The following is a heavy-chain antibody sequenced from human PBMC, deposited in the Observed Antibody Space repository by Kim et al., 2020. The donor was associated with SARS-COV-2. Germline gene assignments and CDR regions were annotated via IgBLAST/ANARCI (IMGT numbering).Heavy chain of an antibody. D-gene: IGHD6-13*01. CDR3: ARSQYSSSWPFGAFDI. V-gene: IGHV3-33*01. Sequence: GGSLRLSCAASGFTFSSYGMHWVRQAPGKGLEWVAVIWYDGSNKYYADSVKGRFTISRDNSKNTLYLQMNSLRAEDTAVYYCARSQYSSSWPFGAFDIWGQGTMVTVSS. CDR1: GFTFSSYG. J-gene: IGHJ3*02. CDR2: IWYDGSNK.